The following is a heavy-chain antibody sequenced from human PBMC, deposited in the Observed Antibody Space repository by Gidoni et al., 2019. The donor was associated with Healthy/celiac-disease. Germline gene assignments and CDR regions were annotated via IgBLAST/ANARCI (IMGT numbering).Heavy chain of an antibody. Sequence: GWIGYIYYSGSTYYNPSLKSRVTISVDTSKNQFSLKLSSVTAADTAVYYCARWGRVVVSPIDAFDIWGQGTMVTVSS. J-gene: IGHJ3*02. CDR3: ARWGRVVVSPIDAFDI. D-gene: IGHD3-22*01. CDR2: IYYSGST. V-gene: IGHV4-30-4*01.